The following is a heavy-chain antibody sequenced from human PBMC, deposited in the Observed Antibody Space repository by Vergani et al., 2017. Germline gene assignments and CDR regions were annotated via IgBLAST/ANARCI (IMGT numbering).Heavy chain of an antibody. V-gene: IGHV1-18*01. Sequence: QVQLVQSGAEVKKPGASVKVSCKASGYTFTSYGISWVRQAPGQGLEWMGWISAYNGNTNYAQKFQGRVTMTRNTSISTAYMELSSLRSEDTAVYYCARGRPLPNYYYYYYMDVWGKGTTVTVSS. J-gene: IGHJ6*03. CDR1: GYTFTSYG. CDR2: ISAYNGNT. CDR3: ARGRPLPNYYYYYYMDV.